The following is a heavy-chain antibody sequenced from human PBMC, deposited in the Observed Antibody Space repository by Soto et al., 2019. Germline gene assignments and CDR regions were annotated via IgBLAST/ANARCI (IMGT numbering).Heavy chain of an antibody. CDR1: GFTVSSNY. CDR2: IYSGGST. Sequence: GGSLRLSCTASGFTVSSNYMSWVRQAPGKGLEWVSVIYSGGSTYYADSVKGRFTLSRDNSKNTLYLQMNSLRAEDTAVYYCARDYCSGGSCYPGAFDIWGQGTMVTVSS. CDR3: ARDYCSGGSCYPGAFDI. J-gene: IGHJ3*02. V-gene: IGHV3-66*01. D-gene: IGHD2-15*01.